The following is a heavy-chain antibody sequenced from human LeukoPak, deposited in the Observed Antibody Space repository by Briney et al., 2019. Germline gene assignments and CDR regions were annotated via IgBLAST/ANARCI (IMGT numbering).Heavy chain of an antibody. J-gene: IGHJ3*02. D-gene: IGHD3-3*01. CDR1: GESFSGYY. Sequence: PSETLSLTCAVYGESFSGYYWSWIRQPPGKGLEWIGEINHSGSTNYNPSLKSRVTISVDTSKNQFSLKLSSVTAADTAVYYCASTIFGVVKPDDAFDIWGQGTMVTVSS. V-gene: IGHV4-34*01. CDR2: INHSGST. CDR3: ASTIFGVVKPDDAFDI.